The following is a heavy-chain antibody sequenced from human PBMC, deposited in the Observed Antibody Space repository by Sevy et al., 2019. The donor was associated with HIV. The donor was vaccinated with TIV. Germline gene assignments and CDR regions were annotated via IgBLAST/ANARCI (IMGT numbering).Heavy chain of an antibody. Sequence: GGSLRLSCEASGFTFSSHWMSWVRQAPGKGLEWVANIKEDGSVKYYVESVKGRFTISRDNAKNSVYLQMNSLRAEDAALYYCVRAIGAAGSYWGLGTLVTVSS. CDR1: GFTFSSHW. CDR2: IKEDGSVK. J-gene: IGHJ4*02. V-gene: IGHV3-7*01. CDR3: VRAIGAAGSY. D-gene: IGHD6-13*01.